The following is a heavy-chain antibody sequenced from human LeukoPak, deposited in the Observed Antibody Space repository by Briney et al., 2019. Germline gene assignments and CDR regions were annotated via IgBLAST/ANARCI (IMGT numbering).Heavy chain of an antibody. CDR3: AREGSYFGSGSDHAFNI. J-gene: IGHJ3*02. Sequence: GESLKISCKASGYTFTDFWIGWVRQMPGKGLEWMGFIYPDDSDTKYSPSFQGQVTISADKSISTAYLQWSSLKASDTAMYYCAREGSYFGSGSDHAFNIWGQGTMVTVSS. CDR2: IYPDDSDT. D-gene: IGHD3-10*01. V-gene: IGHV5-51*01. CDR1: GYTFTDFW.